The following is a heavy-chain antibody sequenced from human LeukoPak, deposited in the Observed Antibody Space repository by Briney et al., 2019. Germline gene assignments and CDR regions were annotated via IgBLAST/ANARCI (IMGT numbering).Heavy chain of an antibody. CDR3: AKGRYSGSYYNWFDP. Sequence: PGGSLRLSCAASGFTFSSYAMSWVRQAPGKGLEWVSAISGSGGSTYYADSVKGRFTISRDTSKHTLYLQMNILRAEDTAVYYCAKGRYSGSYYNWFDPWGQGTLVTVSS. J-gene: IGHJ5*02. V-gene: IGHV3-23*01. D-gene: IGHD1-26*01. CDR1: GFTFSSYA. CDR2: ISGSGGST.